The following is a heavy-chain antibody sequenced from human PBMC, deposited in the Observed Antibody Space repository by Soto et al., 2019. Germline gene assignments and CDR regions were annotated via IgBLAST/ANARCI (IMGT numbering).Heavy chain of an antibody. J-gene: IGHJ4*02. Sequence: QVQLVQSGAEVKKPGASVKVSCKASGYTFTGYYMHWVRQAPGQGLEWMGWINPNSGGTNYAQKFQGWVTMTRDTSISTAYMELSRLRSDDTAVYYCARAERITIFGSAKPFDYWGQGTLVTVSS. V-gene: IGHV1-2*04. CDR3: ARAERITIFGSAKPFDY. CDR2: INPNSGGT. CDR1: GYTFTGYY. D-gene: IGHD3-3*01.